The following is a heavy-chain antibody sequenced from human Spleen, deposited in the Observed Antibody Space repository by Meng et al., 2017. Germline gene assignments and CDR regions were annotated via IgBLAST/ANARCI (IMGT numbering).Heavy chain of an antibody. Sequence: QVHLQESGPGLVKPSQTLSLTCTVSGGSISSGDYYWSWLRQHPGEGLEWIGYIHSSGSTYYNPSLRRRVMVSLDTSKNLLSLKLTSVTAADTAVYYCAGEPGYCSGGSCYGGWFDPWGQGRLVTVSS. CDR1: GGSISSGDYY. V-gene: IGHV4-31*03. D-gene: IGHD2-15*01. CDR2: IHSSGST. J-gene: IGHJ5*02. CDR3: AGEPGYCSGGSCYGGWFDP.